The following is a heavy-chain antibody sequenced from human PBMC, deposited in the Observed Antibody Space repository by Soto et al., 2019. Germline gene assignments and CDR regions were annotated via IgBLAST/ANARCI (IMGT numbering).Heavy chain of an antibody. J-gene: IGHJ4*02. Sequence: VQLVESGGGVVQRGRSLRLLCEASGFTFSRYGMHLVRQAPGMVLEWVAVISWDGRAQYYGDSVRGRFTISRYNSQSTLYLQMNSLRTEDTGIYYCAKETIQVGGPNYFDYWGQGVPVTVSS. CDR1: GFTFSRYG. CDR2: ISWDGRAQ. V-gene: IGHV3-30*18. CDR3: AKETIQVGGPNYFDY. D-gene: IGHD1-1*01.